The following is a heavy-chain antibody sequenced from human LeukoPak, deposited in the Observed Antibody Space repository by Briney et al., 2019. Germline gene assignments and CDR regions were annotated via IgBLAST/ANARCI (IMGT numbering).Heavy chain of an antibody. V-gene: IGHV3-48*01. CDR1: GFTVTSNY. Sequence: GGSLRLSCAASGFTVTSNYMNWVRQAPGKGLEWVSYIPSSSSTIYYADSVKGRFTISRDNAKNSLDLQMNSLRAEDTAVYYCARGPSGYHNTGGQGTLVTVSS. CDR2: IPSSSSTI. CDR3: ARGPSGYHNT. J-gene: IGHJ4*02. D-gene: IGHD5-12*01.